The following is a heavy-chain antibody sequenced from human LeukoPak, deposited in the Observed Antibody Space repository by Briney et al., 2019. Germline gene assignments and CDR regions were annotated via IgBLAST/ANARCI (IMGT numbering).Heavy chain of an antibody. CDR2: IIPIFGTA. V-gene: IGHV1-69*13. CDR1: GGTFSSYA. CDR3: ATSDYVLFAYYYYYMDV. Sequence: ASVKVSCKASGGTFSSYAISWVRQAPGQGLEWMGVIIPIFGTANYAQKFQGRVTITADESTSTAYMELSSLRSEDTAVYYCATSDYVLFAYYYYYMDVWGKGTTVPVSS. D-gene: IGHD2/OR15-2a*01. J-gene: IGHJ6*03.